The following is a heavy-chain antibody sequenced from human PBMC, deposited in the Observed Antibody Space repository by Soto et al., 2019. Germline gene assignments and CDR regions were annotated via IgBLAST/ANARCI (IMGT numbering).Heavy chain of an antibody. D-gene: IGHD2-21*02. V-gene: IGHV4-4*07. CDR3: ARSGVTGIVIPSHWFDP. Sequence: PSETLSLTCTVSGGSISYYYWSWIRQSAGKGLEWIGRIYPSGSTNYNPSLKGRVTMSVDTSNNQFSLNLGSVTAADTAIYYCARSGVTGIVIPSHWFDPWGQGTLVTVSS. CDR1: GGSISYYY. CDR2: IYPSGST. J-gene: IGHJ5*02.